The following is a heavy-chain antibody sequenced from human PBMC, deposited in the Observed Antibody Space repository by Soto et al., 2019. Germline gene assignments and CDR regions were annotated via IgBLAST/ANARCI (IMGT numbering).Heavy chain of an antibody. D-gene: IGHD3-3*01. V-gene: IGHV1-3*01. Sequence: QVQLVQSGAEVKKPGASVKVSCKASGYTYTSYAMHWVRQAPGQRLEGMGWINAGNGNTKYSQKFQGRVAITRDTSASTAYMELSSLRSEDTAVYYCALLNFYAVWSADIGDYWGQGTLVTVSS. CDR1: GYTYTSYA. CDR2: INAGNGNT. CDR3: ALLNFYAVWSADIGDY. J-gene: IGHJ4*02.